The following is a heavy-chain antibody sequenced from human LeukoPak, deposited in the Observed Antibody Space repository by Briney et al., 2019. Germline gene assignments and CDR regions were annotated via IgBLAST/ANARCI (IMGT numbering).Heavy chain of an antibody. D-gene: IGHD3-10*01. CDR3: ARKPVWFGELSFDP. Sequence: ASVKASCKASGYTFTGYYIHWVRQAPGQGLEWMGRINPNSGGTNYAQKFQGRVTMTRDTSISTAYMELSRLRSDDTAVYYCARKPVWFGELSFDPWGQGTLVTVSS. J-gene: IGHJ5*02. CDR2: INPNSGGT. CDR1: GYTFTGYY. V-gene: IGHV1-2*06.